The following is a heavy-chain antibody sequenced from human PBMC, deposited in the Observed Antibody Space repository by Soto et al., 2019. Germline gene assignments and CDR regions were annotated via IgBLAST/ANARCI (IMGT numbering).Heavy chain of an antibody. Sequence: QLQLVQSGAEVERPGASVRVSCKAYGYAFSKYGISWIRQAPGQGLEWMGWIRPDNGDTNYAQKFQDRVTMTTDTSSNTAYMELRSLRSDDTAVYYCATSYDSGFDPWGQGTLVSVSS. J-gene: IGHJ5*02. D-gene: IGHD5-12*01. CDR1: GYAFSKYG. V-gene: IGHV1-18*04. CDR2: IRPDNGDT. CDR3: ATSYDSGFDP.